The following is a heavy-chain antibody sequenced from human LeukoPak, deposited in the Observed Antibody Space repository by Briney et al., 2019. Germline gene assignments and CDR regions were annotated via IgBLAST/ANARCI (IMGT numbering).Heavy chain of an antibody. J-gene: IGHJ5*02. CDR2: IYPTGTT. CDR1: GDTLTGYY. CDR3: ARDLRGGYDSWFDP. Sequence: SETLSLTCTVSGDTLTGYYWSWIRQPAGKGLEWVGRIYPTGTTNYSPSLKSRVTMSVDTSKKRVSLKLRSVTAADTAVYYCARDLRGGYDSWFDPWGQGTLVSVSS. V-gene: IGHV4-4*07. D-gene: IGHD5-12*01.